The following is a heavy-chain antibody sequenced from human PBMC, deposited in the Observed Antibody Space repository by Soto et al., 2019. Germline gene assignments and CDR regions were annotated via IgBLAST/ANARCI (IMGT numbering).Heavy chain of an antibody. V-gene: IGHV1-46*01. D-gene: IGHD6-13*01. CDR2: INPSGGST. Sequence: ASVKVSCKASGYTFTSYYMHWVRQAPGQGLEWMGIINPSGGSTSYAQKFQGRVTMTRDTSTSTVYMELSSLRSEDTAVYYCARDPSLAPGGAAGTPYFDYWGQGTLVTVSS. CDR3: ARDPSLAPGGAAGTPYFDY. J-gene: IGHJ4*02. CDR1: GYTFTSYY.